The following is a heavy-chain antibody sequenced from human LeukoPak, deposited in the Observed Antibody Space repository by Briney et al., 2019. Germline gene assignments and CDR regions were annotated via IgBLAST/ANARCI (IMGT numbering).Heavy chain of an antibody. Sequence: PGGSLRLSCAASGFTFSSYGMSWVRQAPGKGLEWVSAISGSGSSTYYAASVKGRFTISRDNSKNTLYLQMNSLRAEDTALYYCAKNGYNSGWYDSWGQGILVTVSS. V-gene: IGHV3-23*01. CDR1: GFTFSSYG. CDR2: ISGSGSST. J-gene: IGHJ5*01. CDR3: AKNGYNSGWYDS. D-gene: IGHD6-25*01.